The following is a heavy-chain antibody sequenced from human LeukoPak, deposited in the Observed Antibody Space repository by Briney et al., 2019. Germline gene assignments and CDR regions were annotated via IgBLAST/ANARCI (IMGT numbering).Heavy chain of an antibody. CDR1: GFTFSSYG. D-gene: IGHD2-15*01. V-gene: IGHV3-33*06. J-gene: IGHJ6*03. Sequence: GGSLRLSCAASGFTFSSYGMHWVRQAPGKGLEWVAVIWYDGSNKYYADSVKGRFTISRDNSKNTLYLQMNSLRAEDTAVYYCAKGPGRHCSGGSCPVYYYYYYMDVWGKGTTVTVSS. CDR2: IWYDGSNK. CDR3: AKGPGRHCSGGSCPVYYYYYYMDV.